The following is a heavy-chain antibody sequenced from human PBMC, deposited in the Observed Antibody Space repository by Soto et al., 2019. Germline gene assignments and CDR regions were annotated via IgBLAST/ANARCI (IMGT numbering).Heavy chain of an antibody. CDR2: ISGSGGST. CDR1: GFTFSNYG. V-gene: IGHV3-23*01. CDR3: AKDPYDYAEYFPH. Sequence: GGSLRLSCAASGFTFSNYGMQWVRQAPGKGLEWVSAISGSGGSTYYADSVKGRFTISRDNSKNTLYLQMNSLRAEDTAVYYCAKDPYDYAEYFPHWGQGTLVTVSS. D-gene: IGHD5-12*01. J-gene: IGHJ1*01.